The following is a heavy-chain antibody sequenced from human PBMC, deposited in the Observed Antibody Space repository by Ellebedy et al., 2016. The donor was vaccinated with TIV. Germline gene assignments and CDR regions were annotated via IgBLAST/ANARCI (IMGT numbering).Heavy chain of an antibody. Sequence: PSETLSLTCAASGFTFSSYAMSWVRQAPGMGLQWVSTISSSGGSTYYTDSVKGRFTISRDNSKNTLYLQMNGLRAEDTAVYYCAKAAGACSGNICYTLYTWGQGTLVTVSS. CDR1: GFTFSSYA. V-gene: IGHV3-23*01. CDR2: ISSSGGST. D-gene: IGHD2-2*02. J-gene: IGHJ5*02. CDR3: AKAAGACSGNICYTLYT.